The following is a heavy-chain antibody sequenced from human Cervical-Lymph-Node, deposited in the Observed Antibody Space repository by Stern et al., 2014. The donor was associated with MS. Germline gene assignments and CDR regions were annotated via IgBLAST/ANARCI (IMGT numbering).Heavy chain of an antibody. CDR1: GYTFTGYY. J-gene: IGHJ4*02. CDR3: ARSIAAAGRFDY. CDR2: INPNSGGT. D-gene: IGHD6-13*01. Sequence: VQLVQSGAEVKKPGASVKVSCKASGYTFTGYYMHWVRQAPGQGLEWMGWINPNSGGTNYAQKFQGRVTMTRDTSISTAYMELSGLTSDDAAVYFCARSIAAAGRFDYWGQGTLVTVSS. V-gene: IGHV1-2*02.